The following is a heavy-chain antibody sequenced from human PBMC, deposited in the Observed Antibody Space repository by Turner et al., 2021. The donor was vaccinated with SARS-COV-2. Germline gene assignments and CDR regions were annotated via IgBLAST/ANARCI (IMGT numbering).Heavy chain of an antibody. CDR1: GITFSPYS. D-gene: IGHD5-12*01. V-gene: IGHV3-21*06. CDR2: ISGSSRYI. J-gene: IGHJ6*02. Sequence: EVQLVESGGGLVEPGGSLRLSCAASGITFSPYSMNWVRKAPGKGLEWVSSISGSSRYIFYADSVKGRFTISRDNARNSLYLQMDSLRAEDSAIYYCGRLMATTDTNYFYYGMDFWGQGTTVTVSS. CDR3: GRLMATTDTNYFYYGMDF.